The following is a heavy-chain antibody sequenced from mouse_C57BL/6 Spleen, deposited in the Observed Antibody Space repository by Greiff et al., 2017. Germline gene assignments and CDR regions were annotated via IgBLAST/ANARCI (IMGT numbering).Heavy chain of an antibody. D-gene: IGHD2-2*01. J-gene: IGHJ3*01. CDR2: ITHSGET. V-gene: IGHV12-3*01. CDR1: GFPITSGYY. CDR3: AAGYGYPWFAY. Sequence: VQLQQSGPGLVKPSQSLFLTCSITGFPITSGYYWIWIRQSPGKPLEWMGYITHSGETFYNPSLQSPISITRETSKTQFFLQLNSVTTEDTAMYYCAAGYGYPWFAYWGQGTLVTVSA.